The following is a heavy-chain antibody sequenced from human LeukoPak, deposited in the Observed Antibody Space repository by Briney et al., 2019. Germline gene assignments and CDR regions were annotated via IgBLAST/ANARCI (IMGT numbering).Heavy chain of an antibody. V-gene: IGHV4-59*01. J-gene: IGHJ3*02. D-gene: IGHD3-22*01. Sequence: PSETLSLTCAVYGGSFSGYYWSWIRQPPGKGLEWIGYIYYSGSTNYNPSLKSRVTISVDTSKNQFSLKLSSVTAADTAVYYCARVRDYYDSSGYYFRAFDIWGQGTMVTVSS. CDR3: ARVRDYYDSSGYYFRAFDI. CDR2: IYYSGST. CDR1: GGSFSGYY.